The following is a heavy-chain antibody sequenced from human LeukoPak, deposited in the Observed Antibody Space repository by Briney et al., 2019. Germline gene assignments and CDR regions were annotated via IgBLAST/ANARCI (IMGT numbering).Heavy chain of an antibody. CDR1: GVSISSYY. Sequence: SETLSLTCTVSGVSISSYYWSWIRQPPGKGLEWIGYIYYSGSTNYNPSLKSRVTISVDTSKNQFSLKLSSVTAADTAVYYCARGYYYDSSGYFGDAFDIWGQGTMVTVSS. CDR3: ARGYYYDSSGYFGDAFDI. V-gene: IGHV4-59*08. CDR2: IYYSGST. J-gene: IGHJ3*02. D-gene: IGHD3-22*01.